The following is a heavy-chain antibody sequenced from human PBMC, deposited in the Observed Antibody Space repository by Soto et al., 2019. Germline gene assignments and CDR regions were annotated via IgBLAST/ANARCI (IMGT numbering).Heavy chain of an antibody. Sequence: SETLSLTCSVSGGSISSSSYYWGWIRQPPGKGLEWIGSMHYSGSSYYNPSLKSRFTISVDTSKNHFSLTLSSVTAADTAVYYCASQYYDILAGPVDSFDPWGQGTLLTVSS. CDR3: ASQYYDILAGPVDSFDP. V-gene: IGHV4-39*02. J-gene: IGHJ5*02. D-gene: IGHD3-9*01. CDR2: MHYSGSS. CDR1: GGSISSSSYY.